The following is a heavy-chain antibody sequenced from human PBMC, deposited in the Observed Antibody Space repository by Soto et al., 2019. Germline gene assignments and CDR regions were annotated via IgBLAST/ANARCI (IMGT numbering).Heavy chain of an antibody. V-gene: IGHV1-69*02. Sequence: GASVKVSCKASGGTFRSYTISWVRQAPGQGVEWKGRIIPILGIANYAQKFQGRVTITADKSTSTAYMELSSLRSEDTAVYYCARSGLGEPRLFSYGSIYYFDYWGQGTLVTVSS. CDR1: GGTFRSYT. CDR2: IIPILGIA. D-gene: IGHD5-18*01. CDR3: ARSGLGEPRLFSYGSIYYFDY. J-gene: IGHJ4*02.